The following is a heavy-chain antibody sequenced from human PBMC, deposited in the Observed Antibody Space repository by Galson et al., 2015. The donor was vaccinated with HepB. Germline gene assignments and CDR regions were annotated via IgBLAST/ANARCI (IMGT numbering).Heavy chain of an antibody. Sequence: SVKVSCKASGGTFSSYAISWVRQAPGQGLEWMGGIIPIFGKANYAQKFQGRVTITADESTSTAYMELSSLRSEDTAVYYCASLGPVGATTYYYFGMDVWGQGTTVTVSS. V-gene: IGHV1-69*13. CDR2: IIPIFGKA. J-gene: IGHJ6*02. CDR3: ASLGPVGATTYYYFGMDV. D-gene: IGHD1-26*01. CDR1: GGTFSSYA.